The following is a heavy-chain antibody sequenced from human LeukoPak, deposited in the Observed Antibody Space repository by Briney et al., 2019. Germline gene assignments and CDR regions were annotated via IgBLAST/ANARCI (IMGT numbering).Heavy chain of an antibody. CDR3: ARDRGWFGESPDAFDI. Sequence: GGSLRLSCAASGFTFSNAWMSWVRQSPGKGLEWVSCISSSSSYIYYADSVKGRFTISRDNAKNSLYLQMNSLRAEDTAVYYCARDRGWFGESPDAFDIWGQGTMVTVSS. V-gene: IGHV3-21*01. CDR1: GFTFSNAW. D-gene: IGHD3-10*01. CDR2: ISSSSSYI. J-gene: IGHJ3*02.